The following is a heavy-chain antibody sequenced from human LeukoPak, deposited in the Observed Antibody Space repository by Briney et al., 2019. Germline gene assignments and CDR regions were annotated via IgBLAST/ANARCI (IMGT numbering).Heavy chain of an antibody. Sequence: GGSLRLSCAASGFTFSSYWMSWVRQAPGKGLEWVANIKQGGSEIYYVDSVKGRFTISRDNAKNSLYLQMNSLRAEDTAVYYCARVPDYCSGGSCYVGDAFDIWGQGTMVTVSS. CDR3: ARVPDYCSGGSCYVGDAFDI. V-gene: IGHV3-7*01. J-gene: IGHJ3*02. CDR2: IKQGGSEI. D-gene: IGHD2-15*01. CDR1: GFTFSSYW.